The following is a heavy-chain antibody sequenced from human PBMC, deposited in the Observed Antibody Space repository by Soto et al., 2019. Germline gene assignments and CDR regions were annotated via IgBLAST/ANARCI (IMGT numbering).Heavy chain of an antibody. CDR1: GFTFSTYW. CDR2: INSDGSTT. Sequence: EVQLVESGGGLVQPGGSLTLSCAASGFTFSTYWMHWVRQAPGKGLVWVSRINSDGSTTDYADSVRGRFTISRDNAKNTLYLQMNSLRAEDTAVYYCARDQGYCSGGSCYVAGYWGQGTLVTVYS. V-gene: IGHV3-74*01. CDR3: ARDQGYCSGGSCYVAGY. J-gene: IGHJ4*02. D-gene: IGHD2-15*01.